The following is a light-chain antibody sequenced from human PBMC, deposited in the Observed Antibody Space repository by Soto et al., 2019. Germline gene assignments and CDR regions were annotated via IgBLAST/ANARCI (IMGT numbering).Light chain of an antibody. CDR2: EVR. J-gene: IGLJ3*02. CDR3: SAYRARSTLV. V-gene: IGLV2-14*01. Sequence: QSALTQPASVSGSAGQSITISCSGTMRNVGAYNLVSWYQQHPGTPPKLIIYEVRNRPSGISSRCSGARSGNTASLTISGLQSEDEGDYYCSAYRARSTLVFGGGTKLTVL. CDR1: MRNVGAYNL.